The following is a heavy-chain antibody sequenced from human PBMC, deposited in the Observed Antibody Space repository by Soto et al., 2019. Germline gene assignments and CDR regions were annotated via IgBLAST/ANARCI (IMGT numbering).Heavy chain of an antibody. Sequence: QVQLVESGGGVVQPGRSLRLSCAASGFTFSSYAMHWVRQAPGKGLEWVAVISYDGSNKYYADSVKGRFTISRDNSKHTLYLQMNSLRAEDTAVYYCARDLVPVVPAAYFDYWGQGTLVTVSS. D-gene: IGHD2-2*01. V-gene: IGHV3-30-3*01. CDR3: ARDLVPVVPAAYFDY. CDR2: ISYDGSNK. CDR1: GFTFSSYA. J-gene: IGHJ4*02.